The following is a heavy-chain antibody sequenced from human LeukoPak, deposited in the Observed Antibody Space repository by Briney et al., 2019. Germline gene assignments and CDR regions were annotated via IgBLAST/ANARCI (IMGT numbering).Heavy chain of an antibody. D-gene: IGHD4-17*01. CDR3: ARRVFYGDYVYNIENWFDP. CDR2: IYPGDSDT. V-gene: IGHV5-51*01. J-gene: IGHJ5*02. Sequence: GESLKISCKGSGYSFTSYWIGWVRQMPGKGLEWIGIIYPGDSDTRYSPSFQGQVTISADKSISTAYLQWSSLKASDTAMYYCARRVFYGDYVYNIENWFDPWGQGTLVTVSS. CDR1: GYSFTSYW.